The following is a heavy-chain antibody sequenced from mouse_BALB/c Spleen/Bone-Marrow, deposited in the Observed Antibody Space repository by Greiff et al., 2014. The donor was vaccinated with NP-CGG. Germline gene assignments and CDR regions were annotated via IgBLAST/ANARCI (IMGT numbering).Heavy chain of an antibody. V-gene: IGHV1-39*01. J-gene: IGHJ1*01. Sequence: EVQLQQSGPELEKPGASVKISCKASGYSFTAYNMNWVKQSNGKGLEWIGSIDPYHGGTSYNQKFKGKATLTVDKSSITAYMQLKNLTSEDSAVYYCTRDDSPYWYFDVWGAGTTVTVSS. CDR3: TRDDSPYWYFDV. CDR2: IDPYHGGT. D-gene: IGHD2-4*01. CDR1: GYSFTAYN.